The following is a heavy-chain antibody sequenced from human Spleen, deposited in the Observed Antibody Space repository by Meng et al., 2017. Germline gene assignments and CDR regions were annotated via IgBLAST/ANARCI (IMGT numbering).Heavy chain of an antibody. CDR3: ARGPTTMAHDFDY. J-gene: IGHJ4*02. V-gene: IGHV4-34*01. D-gene: IGHD4-11*01. CDR2: INHSGST. Sequence: QVQLQQWGVGLFNASETLSLTCVVSGGSFSDYYWSWIRQPPGKGLEWIGEINHSGSTNYNPSLESRATISVDTSQNNLSLKLSSVTAADSAVYYCARGPTTMAHDFDYWGQGTLVTVSS. CDR1: GGSFSDYY.